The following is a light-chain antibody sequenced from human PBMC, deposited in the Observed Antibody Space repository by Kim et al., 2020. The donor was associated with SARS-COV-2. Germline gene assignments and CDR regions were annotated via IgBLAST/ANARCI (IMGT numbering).Light chain of an antibody. CDR3: SSCTTSSTWV. J-gene: IGLJ3*02. CDR1: SSDVGGYNY. V-gene: IGLV2-14*03. CDR2: DVS. Sequence: QSALTQPASVSGSPGQSITISCTGTSSDVGGYNYVSWYQQHPGKAPKLMIFDVSNRPSGVSNRFSGSKSGNTASLTISGLQAEDEADYYSSSCTTSSTWVFGGGTQLTVL.